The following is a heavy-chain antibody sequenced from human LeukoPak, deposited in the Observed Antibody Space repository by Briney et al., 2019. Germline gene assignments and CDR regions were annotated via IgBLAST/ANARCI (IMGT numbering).Heavy chain of an antibody. CDR1: GFTFSSSA. CDR3: AKVAPAGTYFDS. Sequence: GGSLRLSCAASGFTFSSSAMSWVRQAPGKGLEWVSSITDSGDGTYYADSVKGRFTISRDDSKNTLYLQMNSLRAEDTAVYYCAKVAPAGTYFDSWGQGTLVTVSS. CDR2: ITDSGDGT. V-gene: IGHV3-23*01. J-gene: IGHJ4*02. D-gene: IGHD6-13*01.